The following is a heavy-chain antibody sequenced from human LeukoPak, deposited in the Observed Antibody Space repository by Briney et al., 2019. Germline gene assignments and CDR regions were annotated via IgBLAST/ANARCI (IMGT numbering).Heavy chain of an antibody. J-gene: IGHJ3*02. CDR2: INPNSGGT. Sequence: ASVKVSCKASGYTFTGYYMHWVRQAPGQGLEWMGWINPNSGGTNYAQKFQGWVTMTRDTSISTAYMELSRLRSDDTAMYFCARARTSIRFTDSFDIWSQGTLVTVSS. CDR1: GYTFTGYY. CDR3: ARARTSIRFTDSFDI. V-gene: IGHV1-2*04. D-gene: IGHD2-21*01.